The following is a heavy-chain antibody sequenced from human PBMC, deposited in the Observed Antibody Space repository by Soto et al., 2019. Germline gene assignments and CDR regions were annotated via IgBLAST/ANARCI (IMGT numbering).Heavy chain of an antibody. CDR3: AGTKAAAGTFAFDI. J-gene: IGHJ3*02. V-gene: IGHV3-66*01. CDR1: GFTVSSNY. D-gene: IGHD6-13*01. CDR2: IYSGGST. Sequence: EVQLVESGGGLVQPGGSLRLSCAASGFTVSSNYTSWVRQAPGKGLEWVSVIYSGGSTYYADSVKGRFTISRDNSKNTLYLQMNSLRAEDTAVYYCAGTKAAAGTFAFDIWGQGTMVTVSS.